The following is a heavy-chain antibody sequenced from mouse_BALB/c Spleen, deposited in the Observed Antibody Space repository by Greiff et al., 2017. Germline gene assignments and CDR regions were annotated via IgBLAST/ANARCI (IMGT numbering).Heavy chain of an antibody. CDR3: AIYYDYPWFAY. J-gene: IGHJ3*01. V-gene: IGHV3-2*02. CDR2: ISYSGST. CDR1: GYSITSDYA. D-gene: IGHD2-4*01. Sequence: VQLKESGPGLVKPSQSLSLTCTVTGYSITSDYAWHWIRQFPGNKLEWMGYISYSGSTSYNPSLKSRISITRDTSKNQFFLQLNSVTTEDTATYYCAIYYDYPWFAYWGQGTLVTVAA.